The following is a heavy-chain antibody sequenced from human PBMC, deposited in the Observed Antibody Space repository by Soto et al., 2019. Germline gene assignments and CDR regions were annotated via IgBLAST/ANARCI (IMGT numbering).Heavy chain of an antibody. CDR2: INHSGST. Sequence: SETLSLTCAVYGGSFSGYYWSWIRQPPGKGLEWIGEINHSGSTYYNPSLKSRVTISVDTSKNQFSLKLSSVTAADTAVYYCATRYGDYEIWGQGTMVTVSS. D-gene: IGHD4-17*01. CDR1: GGSFSGYY. V-gene: IGHV4-34*01. CDR3: ATRYGDYEI. J-gene: IGHJ3*02.